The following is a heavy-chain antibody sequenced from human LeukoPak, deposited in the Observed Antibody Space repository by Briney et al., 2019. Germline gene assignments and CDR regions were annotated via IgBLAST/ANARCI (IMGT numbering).Heavy chain of an antibody. CDR2: IYYSGGT. Sequence: SSETLSLTCTVSGGSISSGGYYWSWIRQHPGERLEWIGHIYYSGGTHYNPSLKSRVTMSVDTSNNHFSLKLSSVTAADTAVYYCARDDPSYGSGLWGQGTLVTVSS. D-gene: IGHD3-10*01. CDR1: GGSISSGGYY. J-gene: IGHJ4*02. V-gene: IGHV4-31*03. CDR3: ARDDPSYGSGL.